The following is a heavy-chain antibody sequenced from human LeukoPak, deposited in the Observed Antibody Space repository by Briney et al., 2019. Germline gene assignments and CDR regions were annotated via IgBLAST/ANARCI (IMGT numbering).Heavy chain of an antibody. V-gene: IGHV3-30*18. CDR3: AKSLYDESGWYYFDY. D-gene: IGHD6-19*01. Sequence: GGSLRLSCAASGFTFSSYGMHWVRQAPGKGLEWLAVISYDGRDNYCADSVKGRFSISRDNPKNILNLQMNSLRVEDTAVYYCAKSLYDESGWYYFDYWGQGTLVTVSS. CDR1: GFTFSSYG. J-gene: IGHJ4*02. CDR2: ISYDGRDN.